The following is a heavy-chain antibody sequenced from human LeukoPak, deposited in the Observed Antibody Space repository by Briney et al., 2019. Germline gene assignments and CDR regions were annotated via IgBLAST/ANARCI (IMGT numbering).Heavy chain of an antibody. J-gene: IGHJ5*02. CDR2: ISVYNGNT. D-gene: IGHD3-22*01. CDR1: GYTFTGYY. CDR3: ARGHYDSSGYYSGWFDP. V-gene: IGHV1-18*04. Sequence: GPVKVSCKASGYTFTGYYMHWVRQAPGQGLEWMGGISVYNGNTNYAQKLQGRVTMTTDTSTSTAYMELRSLRSDDTAVYYCARGHYDSSGYYSGWFDPWGQGTLVTVSS.